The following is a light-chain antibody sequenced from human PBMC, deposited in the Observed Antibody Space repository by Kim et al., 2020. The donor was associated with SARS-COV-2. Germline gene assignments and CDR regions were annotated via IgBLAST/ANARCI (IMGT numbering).Light chain of an antibody. V-gene: IGKV1-5*03. CDR3: KQYDSNPRT. Sequence: DIQMTQSPSTLSASVGDTVTITCRASQSISHWLAWYQQKPGTAPKLLLSRASSLHSGVPSRFSGIGYGTHFTLTISSLQPDDFATYWCKQYDSNPRTFGQGTKVDIK. J-gene: IGKJ1*01. CDR1: QSISHW. CDR2: RAS.